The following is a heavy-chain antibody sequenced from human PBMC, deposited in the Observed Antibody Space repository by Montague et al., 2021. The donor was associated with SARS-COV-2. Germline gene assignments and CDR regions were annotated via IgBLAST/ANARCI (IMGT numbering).Heavy chain of an antibody. CDR3: ARQGDQLLLEYWFDP. CDR2: IYYSGST. Sequence: SETLSLTCTVSGGSISSSSYYWGWIRQPPGKGLEWIGSIYYSGSTYYXPSPKSRVTISVDTSKNQFSLKLSSMTAADTAVYYCARQGDQLLLEYWFDPWGQGTLVTVSS. D-gene: IGHD2-2*01. J-gene: IGHJ5*02. V-gene: IGHV4-39*01. CDR1: GGSISSSSYY.